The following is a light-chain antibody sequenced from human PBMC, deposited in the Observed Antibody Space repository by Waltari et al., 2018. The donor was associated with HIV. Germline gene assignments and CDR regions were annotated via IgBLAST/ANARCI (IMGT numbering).Light chain of an antibody. J-gene: IGKJ5*01. CDR2: GAS. Sequence: DLQMTPSPFSVSASLGARFTLTCRATQARSTWFAWYQQKSGKAPRLLISGASNLEPCVPSRFSGSGSRSSFSLAITSLLAEDLAIEDGQQTNSFPSTFGEARRMQMK. CDR3: QQTNSFPST. V-gene: IGKV1-12*02. CDR1: QARSTW.